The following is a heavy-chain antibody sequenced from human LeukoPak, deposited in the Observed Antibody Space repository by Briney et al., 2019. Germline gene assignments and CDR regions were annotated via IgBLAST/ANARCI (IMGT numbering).Heavy chain of an antibody. Sequence: SETLSLTCAVSGGSISSSSYYWGWIRQPPGKGLEWIGSIYYSGSTYYNPSLKSRVTISVDTSKNQFSLKLSSVTAADTAVYYCANVYGSGSYYGVDYWGQGTLVTVSS. V-gene: IGHV4-39*07. CDR1: GGSISSSSYY. D-gene: IGHD3-10*01. CDR3: ANVYGSGSYYGVDY. J-gene: IGHJ4*02. CDR2: IYYSGST.